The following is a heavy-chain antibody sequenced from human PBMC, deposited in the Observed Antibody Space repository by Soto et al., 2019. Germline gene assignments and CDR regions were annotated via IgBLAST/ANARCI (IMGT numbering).Heavy chain of an antibody. Sequence: SETLSLTCTVSGGSISSGGYYWNWIRQHPGKGLEWIGYIYYSGSTYYNPSLKSRVTISVDTSKNQFSLKLSSVTAADTAVYYCAASCVGCGGFNYYGMDVWGQGTTVTVSS. CDR1: GGSISSGGYY. CDR2: IYYSGST. V-gene: IGHV4-31*03. CDR3: AASCVGCGGFNYYGMDV. D-gene: IGHD2-21*01. J-gene: IGHJ6*02.